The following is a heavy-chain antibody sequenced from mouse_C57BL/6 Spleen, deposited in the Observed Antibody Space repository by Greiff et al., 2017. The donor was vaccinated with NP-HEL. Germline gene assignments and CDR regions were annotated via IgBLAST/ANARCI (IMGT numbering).Heavy chain of an antibody. CDR2: FYPGSGSI. CDR1: GYTFTEYT. J-gene: IGHJ2*01. CDR3: ARHGGPIFSSNWDFDY. Sequence: VQVVESGAELVKPGASVKLSCKASGYTFTEYTIHWVKQRSGQGLEWIGWFYPGSGSIKYNEKFKDKATLTADKSSSTVYMELSRLTSEDSAVYFCARHGGPIFSSNWDFDYWGQGTTLTVSS. V-gene: IGHV1-62-2*01. D-gene: IGHD4-1*01.